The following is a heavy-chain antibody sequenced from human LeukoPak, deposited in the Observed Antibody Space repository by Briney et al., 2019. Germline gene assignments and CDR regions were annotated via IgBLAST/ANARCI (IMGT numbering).Heavy chain of an antibody. V-gene: IGHV3-66*01. D-gene: IGHD3-10*01. Sequence: GGSLRLSCAASGFTVSSKYMSWVRQAPGKGLEWVSLISGGGSTYYADSVKGRLTTSRDRSKNTLYLQMNSLRAEDTAVYYCARVPGVYYDAIDIWGQGTMVTVSS. CDR1: GFTVSSKY. CDR2: ISGGGST. J-gene: IGHJ3*02. CDR3: ARVPGVYYDAIDI.